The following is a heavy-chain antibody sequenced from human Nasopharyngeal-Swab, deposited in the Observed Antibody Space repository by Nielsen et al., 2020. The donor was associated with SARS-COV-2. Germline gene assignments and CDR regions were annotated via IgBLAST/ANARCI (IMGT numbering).Heavy chain of an antibody. V-gene: IGHV4-59*01. CDR3: ARGDGWYTNSWFDS. J-gene: IGHJ5*01. CDR2: IHYTGSS. CDR1: GGSIGASY. D-gene: IGHD1-14*01. Sequence: SETLSLTCTVSGGSIGASYWTWIRQSPGKGLEWLGYIHYTGSSNYNPSLKSRVTISLDTSKKRFSLIVSSVTGADTAVYYCARGDGWYTNSWFDSWGQGILVTVSS.